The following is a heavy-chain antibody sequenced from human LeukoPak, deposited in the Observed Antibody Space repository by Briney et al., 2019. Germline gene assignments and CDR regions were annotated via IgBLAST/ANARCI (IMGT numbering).Heavy chain of an antibody. Sequence: SETLTLTCTVSGGSISSSDHYWAWIRQPPGKGLEWIGSRYYSGDNYYSPSLKSRVTISVDTSRNEFALKLNSVTAADTAVYFCARHRLEGDTFDIWGQGTKVTVSS. CDR1: GGSISSSDHY. CDR3: ARHRLEGDTFDI. J-gene: IGHJ3*02. D-gene: IGHD3-3*01. V-gene: IGHV4-39*01. CDR2: RYYSGDN.